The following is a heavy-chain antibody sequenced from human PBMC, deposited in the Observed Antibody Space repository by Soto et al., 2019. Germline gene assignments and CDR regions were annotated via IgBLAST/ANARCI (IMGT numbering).Heavy chain of an antibody. CDR3: ARGSHDYVWGSYRPHFDY. D-gene: IGHD3-16*02. CDR1: GYTFTSYG. Sequence: ASVKVSCKASGYTFTSYGISWVRQAPGQGLEWMGWISAYNGNTNYAQKLQGRVTMTTDTSTSTAYMELRSLRSDDTAVYYCARGSHDYVWGSYRPHFDYWGQGTLVTVSS. V-gene: IGHV1-18*01. J-gene: IGHJ4*02. CDR2: ISAYNGNT.